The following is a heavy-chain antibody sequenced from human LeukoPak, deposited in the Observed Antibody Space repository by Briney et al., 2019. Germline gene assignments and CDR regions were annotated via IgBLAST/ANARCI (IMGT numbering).Heavy chain of an antibody. Sequence: GGSLRLSCAASGFTFSSYAMSWVRQAPGKGLEWVSAISGSGGSTYYADSVKGRFTISRDNSKNTLYLQMNSLRAEDTAVYYCATLGRGAAYYCYYGMDVWGQGTTVTVSS. CDR1: GFTFSSYA. CDR3: ATLGRGAAYYCYYGMDV. D-gene: IGHD1-26*01. J-gene: IGHJ6*02. V-gene: IGHV3-23*01. CDR2: ISGSGGST.